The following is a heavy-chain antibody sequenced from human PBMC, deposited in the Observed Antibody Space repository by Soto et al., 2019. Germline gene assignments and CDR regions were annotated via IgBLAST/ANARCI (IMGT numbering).Heavy chain of an antibody. Sequence: QAPLVQSGAEVKKPGASVKVSCKASGYTFTSYGITWVRQAPGQGLEWMGGISGYNGNTNYAQKLQGRVIMTTDTSTSTAYMELRSLRSDDTAVYYCARSPRITVFGVDYYYYMDVWGKGTTVTVSS. CDR1: GYTFTSYG. CDR3: ARSPRITVFGVDYYYYMDV. CDR2: ISGYNGNT. V-gene: IGHV1-18*01. D-gene: IGHD3-3*01. J-gene: IGHJ6*03.